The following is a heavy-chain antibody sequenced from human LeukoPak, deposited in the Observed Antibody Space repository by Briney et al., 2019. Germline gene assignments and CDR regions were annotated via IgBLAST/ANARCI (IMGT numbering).Heavy chain of an antibody. J-gene: IGHJ4*02. D-gene: IGHD5-12*01. V-gene: IGHV3-23*01. CDR2: VCGSGTDT. Sequence: PGGCLRLSCAASGFTFSTYAMSWVRQAPGKGLEWVSAVCGSGTDTYYADSVKGRFTISRDTSKITLYMQMNSLRAEDTAIYYCAKTSRRNSGYDSLFDYWGQGTLVTVSS. CDR1: GFTFSTYA. CDR3: AKTSRRNSGYDSLFDY.